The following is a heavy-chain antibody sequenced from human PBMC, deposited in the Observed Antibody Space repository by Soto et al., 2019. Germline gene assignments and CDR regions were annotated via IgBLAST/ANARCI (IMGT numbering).Heavy chain of an antibody. CDR2: INHNSGGT. J-gene: IGHJ4*02. Sequence: QVQLVQSGAEVKKPGASVNVSCKSSGYTFTGYCMHWVRQAPGQGLEWMGWINHNSGGTNYAQKFKGWVTMTRDTSMSTAYMELSRLRSDDTAVYHCARGPDIVVVVAATTGFDYWGQGTLVTVSS. CDR3: ARGPDIVVVVAATTGFDY. D-gene: IGHD2-15*01. V-gene: IGHV1-2*04. CDR1: GYTFTGYC.